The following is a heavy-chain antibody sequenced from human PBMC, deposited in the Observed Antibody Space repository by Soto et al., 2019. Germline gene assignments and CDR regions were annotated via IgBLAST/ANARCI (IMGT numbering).Heavy chain of an antibody. Sequence: SETLSLTCAAYGGSFGAYYWTWIRQPPGKGLECIGYIYYSGSTYYNPSLKSRVTISVDTSKNQFSLKLTSVTAADTAVYYCARSVFPWGQGTLVTVSS. CDR3: ARSVFP. V-gene: IGHV4-31*11. J-gene: IGHJ5*02. CDR2: IYYSGST. CDR1: GGSFGAYY.